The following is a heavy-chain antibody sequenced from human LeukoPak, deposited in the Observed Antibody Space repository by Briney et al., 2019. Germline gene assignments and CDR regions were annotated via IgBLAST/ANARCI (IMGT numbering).Heavy chain of an antibody. J-gene: IGHJ6*03. CDR1: GFDFSNYW. V-gene: IGHV3-7*01. CDR2: INQDGSEN. CDR3: ARGRQWLALRYYYYYMDV. Sequence: PGGSLRLSCAASGFDFSNYWMTWIRQAPGKGLEYVANINQDGSENYYVDSVKGRFSISRDNTKNSLYLQMNGLRTEDTAVYYCARGRQWLALRYYYYYMDVWGKGTTVTVSS. D-gene: IGHD6-19*01.